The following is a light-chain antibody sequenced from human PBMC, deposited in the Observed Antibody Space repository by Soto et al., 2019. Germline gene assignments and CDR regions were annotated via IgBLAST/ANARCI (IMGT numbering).Light chain of an antibody. V-gene: IGLV2-23*01. CDR3: CSYAGSSTSRV. CDR2: EGS. J-gene: IGLJ2*01. CDR1: SSDVGSYNL. Sequence: QSVLTQPASVSGSPGQSITISCTGTSSDVGSYNLVSWYQQHPGKAPELMIYEGSKRPSGVSNRFSGSKSGNTASLTISGLQAEDEADYYCCSYAGSSTSRVFGGGTKLTVL.